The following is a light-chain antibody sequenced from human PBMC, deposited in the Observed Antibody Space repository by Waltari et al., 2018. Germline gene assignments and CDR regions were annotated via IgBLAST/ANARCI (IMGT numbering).Light chain of an antibody. Sequence: QSALTQPASVSGSPGQTITISCTGSTSDVGGYNSVCWYQQYPGKAPKLIIYDVIKRPSGVSDRFSGSKSGNTASLTISGLQADDEADYHCWSYAGDNTFWVLGGGTKLTVL. CDR1: TSDVGGYNS. CDR3: WSYAGDNTFWV. J-gene: IGLJ3*02. V-gene: IGLV2-23*02. CDR2: DVI.